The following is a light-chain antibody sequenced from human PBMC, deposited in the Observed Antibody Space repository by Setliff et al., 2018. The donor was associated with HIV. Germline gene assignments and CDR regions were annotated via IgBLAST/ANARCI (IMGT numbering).Light chain of an antibody. CDR3: CSGGGTNTYV. V-gene: IGLV2-23*02. Sequence: QSALTQPASVSGSPGQSITISCTGTSSDVGSYNLVSWYQHHPGKAPKLMIYEVDKRPSGVPARFSGSKSGNTASLTVSGLQAEDECDYFCCSGGGTNTYVFGTGTKVTVL. CDR2: EVD. CDR1: SSDVGSYNL. J-gene: IGLJ1*01.